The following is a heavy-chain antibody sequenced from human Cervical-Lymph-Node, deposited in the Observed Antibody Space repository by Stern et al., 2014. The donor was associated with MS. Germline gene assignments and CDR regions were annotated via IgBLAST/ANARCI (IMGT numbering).Heavy chain of an antibody. CDR1: GFTFSSYG. CDR3: AKGYSSSSALYYYYGMDV. D-gene: IGHD6-6*01. V-gene: IGHV3-30*18. Sequence: DQLVESGGGVVQPGRSLRLSCAASGFTFSSYGMHWVRQAPGQGLEWVAIISYDGSNKYYADSVKGRFTISRDNSKNTLYLQMNSLRAEDTAVYYCAKGYSSSSALYYYYGMDVWGQGTTVTVSS. J-gene: IGHJ6*02. CDR2: ISYDGSNK.